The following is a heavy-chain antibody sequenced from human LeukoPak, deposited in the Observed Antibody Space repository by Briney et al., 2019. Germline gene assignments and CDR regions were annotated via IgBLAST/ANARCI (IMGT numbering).Heavy chain of an antibody. CDR1: GGSISSGSYY. J-gene: IGHJ4*02. Sequence: PSETLSLTCTVSGGSISSGSYYWSWIRQPAGKGLEWIGRIYTSGSTNYNPSLKSRVTISVDTSKNQFSLKLSSVTAADTAVYYCAREQGERIEMATTSAYYFDYWGQGTLVTVSS. V-gene: IGHV4-61*02. CDR3: AREQGERIEMATTSAYYFDY. CDR2: IYTSGST. D-gene: IGHD5-24*01.